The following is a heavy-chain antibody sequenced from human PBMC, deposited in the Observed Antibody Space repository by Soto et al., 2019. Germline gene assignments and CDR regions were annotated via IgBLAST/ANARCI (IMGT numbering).Heavy chain of an antibody. V-gene: IGHV3-11*01. CDR1: GFTFSDYY. J-gene: IGHJ4*02. Sequence: GGLRLSCAASGFTFSDYYMSWIRQAPGKGLEWVSYISSSGSTIYYADSVKGRFTISRDNAKNSLYLQMNSLRAEDTAVYYCARDYVDIVATITEAFDYWGQGTLVTVSS. CDR2: ISSSGSTI. D-gene: IGHD5-12*01. CDR3: ARDYVDIVATITEAFDY.